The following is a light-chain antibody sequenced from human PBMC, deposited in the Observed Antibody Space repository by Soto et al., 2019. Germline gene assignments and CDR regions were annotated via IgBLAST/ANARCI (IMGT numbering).Light chain of an antibody. CDR3: CSYAGSSTFVV. J-gene: IGLJ2*01. V-gene: IGLV2-23*02. CDR1: SSDVGSYNL. CDR2: EVS. Sequence: QSVLTQPASVSGSPGQSITISCTGTSSDVGSYNLVSWYQQHPGKAPKLMIYEVSKRPSGVSNRFSCLKSGNTASLSISGLQAEDEADYYCCSYAGSSTFVVFGGGTKLTVL.